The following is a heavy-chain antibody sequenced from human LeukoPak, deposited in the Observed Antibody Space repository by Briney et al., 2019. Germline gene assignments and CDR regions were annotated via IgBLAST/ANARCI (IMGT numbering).Heavy chain of an antibody. CDR2: IYSGGST. CDR1: GFTVSSNY. Sequence: GGSLRLSCAASGFTVSSNYMSWVRQAPGKGLEWVSVIYSGGSTYYADSVKGRFTISRDNSKNTLYPQMNSLRAEDTAVYYCARVTAAGTSFWFDPWGRGTLVTVSS. D-gene: IGHD6-13*01. V-gene: IGHV3-66*01. CDR3: ARVTAAGTSFWFDP. J-gene: IGHJ5*02.